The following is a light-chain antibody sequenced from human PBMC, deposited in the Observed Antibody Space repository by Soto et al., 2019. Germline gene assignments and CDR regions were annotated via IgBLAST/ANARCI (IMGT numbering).Light chain of an antibody. Sequence: EIVLTHSPSTLSLSPGERATLSCTASQSLSSNLAWYQQTPAQAPRLLPYGPSTRATGIPARFSGSGSGTEFTLTLRSLPSDDFALYYCQQYINWPPGITFGQGTRLEIK. CDR1: QSLSSN. J-gene: IGKJ5*01. CDR2: GPS. CDR3: QQYINWPPGIT. V-gene: IGKV3-15*01.